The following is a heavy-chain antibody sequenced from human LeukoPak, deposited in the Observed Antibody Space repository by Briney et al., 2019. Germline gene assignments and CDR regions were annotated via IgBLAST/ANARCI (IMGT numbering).Heavy chain of an antibody. CDR1: GFTFYNYE. D-gene: IGHD3-10*01. Sequence: GGSLRLSCAASGFTFYNYEMHWVRRAPGKGLEWVSYISSGGSTVYYADSVKGRFTVSRDNAKNSLYLQVSSLRAEDTAVYYCARGGSFVEYWGQGTLVIVSS. CDR2: ISSGGSTV. V-gene: IGHV3-48*03. J-gene: IGHJ4*02. CDR3: ARGGSFVEY.